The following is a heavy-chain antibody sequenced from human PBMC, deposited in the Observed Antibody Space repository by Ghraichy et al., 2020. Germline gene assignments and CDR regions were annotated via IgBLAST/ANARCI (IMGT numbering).Heavy chain of an antibody. V-gene: IGHV3-53*01. CDR3: ARGAGFLHPGYYYYYGMDV. Sequence: GGSLRLSCAASGFTVSSNYMSWVRQAPGKGLEWVSVIYSGGSTYYADSVKGRFTISRDNSKNTLYLQMNSLRAEDTAVYYCARGAGFLHPGYYYYYGMDVWGQGTTVTVSS. CDR2: IYSGGST. J-gene: IGHJ6*02. CDR1: GFTVSSNY. D-gene: IGHD6-19*01.